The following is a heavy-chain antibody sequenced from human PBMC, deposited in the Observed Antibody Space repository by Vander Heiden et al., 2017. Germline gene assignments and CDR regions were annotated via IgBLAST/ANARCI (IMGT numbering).Heavy chain of an antibody. D-gene: IGHD6-6*01. CDR2: IWDDGSNK. V-gene: IGHV3-33*01. CDR3: ARGPSSSSGNYFDY. J-gene: IGHJ4*02. CDR1: GFTFSLDG. Sequence: QVQLVESGGDVVQPGRSLRLSCAASGFTFSLDGLHWVRQAPGKGLEWVAVIWDDGSNKYYADSVKGRFTISRDNSKNTLYLQMNSLRAEDTAVYYCARGPSSSSGNYFDYWGQGTLVTVSS.